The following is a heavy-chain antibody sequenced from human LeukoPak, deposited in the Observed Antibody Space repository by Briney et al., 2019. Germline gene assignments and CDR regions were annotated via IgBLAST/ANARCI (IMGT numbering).Heavy chain of an antibody. CDR2: ITASSVTL. Sequence: GGSLRLSCAASGFTVSASYMSWVRQAPGKGLEWVSGITASSVTLDYADSVRGRFTISRDDAKNSLFLQMNSLRAEDTALYYCATATWGSPFHFWGQGTLVTASS. V-gene: IGHV3-20*04. D-gene: IGHD7-27*01. CDR1: GFTVSASY. CDR3: ATATWGSPFHF. J-gene: IGHJ4*02.